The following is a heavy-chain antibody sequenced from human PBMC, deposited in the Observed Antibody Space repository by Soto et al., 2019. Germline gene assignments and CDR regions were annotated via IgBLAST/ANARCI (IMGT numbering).Heavy chain of an antibody. CDR1: DHTFTYYG. V-gene: IGHV1-18*01. CDR2: ISGYNGNT. J-gene: IGHJ6*02. Sequence: QVQLLQSGGEVKKPGVSVKVSCNSSDHTFTYYGINWVRRDPGQGLEWMGWISGYNGNTKYAQKFQDRVTMSADTSTRTAYMEIRSLTSDYTAVYFGAATGGHYFGLDVWGQGPTVTVSS. D-gene: IGHD2-8*02. CDR3: AATGGHYFGLDV.